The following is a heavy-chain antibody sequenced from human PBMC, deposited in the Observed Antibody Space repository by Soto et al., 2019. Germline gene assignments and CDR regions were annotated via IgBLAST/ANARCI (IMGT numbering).Heavy chain of an antibody. CDR1: GFTFSSYA. J-gene: IGHJ2*01. V-gene: IGHV3-30-3*01. CDR2: ISYDGSNK. Sequence: QVQLVESGGGVVQPGRSLRLSCAASGFTFSSYAMHWVRQAPGKGLEWVAVISYDGSNKYYADSVKGRFTISRDNSKNPLYLQMNSLRAEDTAVYYCARDAAAAGIDWYFDLWGRGTLVTVSS. CDR3: ARDAAAAGIDWYFDL. D-gene: IGHD6-13*01.